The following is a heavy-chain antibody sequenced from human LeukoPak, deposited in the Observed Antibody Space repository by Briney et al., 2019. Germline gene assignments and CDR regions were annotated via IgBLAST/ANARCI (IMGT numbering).Heavy chain of an antibody. CDR3: ARDYGSGTTFDY. CDR2: IWYDGSNK. CDR1: GFTFSSYG. J-gene: IGHJ4*02. V-gene: IGHV3-33*01. Sequence: PGGSLRLSCAASGFTFSSYGMHWVRQAPGKGLEWVAVIWYDGSNKYYADSVKGRFTISRDNSKNTLYLQMNSLRAEDTAVYYCARDYGSGTTFDYWGQGTLVTVSS. D-gene: IGHD3-10*01.